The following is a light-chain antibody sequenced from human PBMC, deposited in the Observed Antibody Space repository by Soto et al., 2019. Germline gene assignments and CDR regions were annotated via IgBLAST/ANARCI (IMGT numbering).Light chain of an antibody. CDR3: KQYGSSPLT. CDR1: QSVSSSF. J-gene: IGKJ4*01. V-gene: IGKV3-20*01. CDR2: GES. Sequence: EIVLTQSPGTLSLSPGERATLSCRASQSVSSSFLAWYQQKPSQAPRLLIYGESSRATGIPDRFSGSGSGTDFTLTINRLEPEDVAVYYCKQYGSSPLTFGGRTKGEIK.